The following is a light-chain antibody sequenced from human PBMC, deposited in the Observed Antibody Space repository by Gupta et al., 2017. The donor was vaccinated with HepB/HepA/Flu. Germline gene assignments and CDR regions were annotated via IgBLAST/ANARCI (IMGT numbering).Light chain of an antibody. Sequence: VSGAPGQRVTISCTGSSSNIGAGYDVHWYQQLPGTAPKLLIYGNSNRPSGVPDRFSGSKSGTSASLAITGLQAEDEADYYCQSYDSSLSVWVFGGGTKLTVL. CDR2: GNS. CDR3: QSYDSSLSVWV. CDR1: SSNIGAGYD. J-gene: IGLJ3*02. V-gene: IGLV1-40*01.